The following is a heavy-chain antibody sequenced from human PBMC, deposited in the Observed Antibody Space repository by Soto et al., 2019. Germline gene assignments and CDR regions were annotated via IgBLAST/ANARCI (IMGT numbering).Heavy chain of an antibody. J-gene: IGHJ5*02. V-gene: IGHV4-59*08. CDR3: ARHDGYGWFDP. CDR2: IFYSGST. CDR1: GGSISSYN. D-gene: IGHD5-18*01. Sequence: QVQLQESGPGLVKRSETLSLTCTVSGGSISSYNWGWIRQSPGKGLEWIGYIFYSGSTYYNPSLERRVTTSVDTSNNQFSLRLSSVTAADTAVYYRARHDGYGWFDPWGQGTLVTVSS.